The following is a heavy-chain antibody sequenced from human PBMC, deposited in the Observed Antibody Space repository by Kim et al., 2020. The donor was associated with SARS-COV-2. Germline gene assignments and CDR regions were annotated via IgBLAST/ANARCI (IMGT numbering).Heavy chain of an antibody. D-gene: IGHD6-6*01. Sequence: SNPPPINTLVTISVDTSKNQFALTLSSVTAADTAVYYCARHPAARYYFDYWGQGTLVTVSS. V-gene: IGHV4-39*01. CDR3: ARHPAARYYFDY. J-gene: IGHJ4*02.